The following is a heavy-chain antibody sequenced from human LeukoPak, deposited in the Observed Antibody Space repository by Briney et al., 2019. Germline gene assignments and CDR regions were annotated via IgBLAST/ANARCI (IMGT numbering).Heavy chain of an antibody. Sequence: ASVNVSCKASGYTFTSYYMHWVRQAPGQGLEWMGIINPSGGSTSYAQKFQGRVTMTRDTSTSTVYMELSSLRSEDTAVYYCARVTSGSRRKPGAFDIWGQGTMVTVSS. V-gene: IGHV1-46*01. D-gene: IGHD1-26*01. CDR2: INPSGGST. J-gene: IGHJ3*02. CDR3: ARVTSGSRRKPGAFDI. CDR1: GYTFTSYY.